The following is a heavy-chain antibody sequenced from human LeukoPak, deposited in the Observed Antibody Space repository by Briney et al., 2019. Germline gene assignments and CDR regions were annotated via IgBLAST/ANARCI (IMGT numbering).Heavy chain of an antibody. J-gene: IGHJ4*02. V-gene: IGHV4-59*08. D-gene: IGHD3-10*01. CDR2: INYSGNT. CDR1: GGSISGYY. CDR3: TRGFGEFPL. Sequence: PSETLPLTCTVSGGSISGYYWTWIRQPPGKGLEWVGYINYSGNTNYNPSLKSRVTISVDTSKNQFSLKLTSVTAADTAVYFCTRGFGEFPLWGQGTLVTVSS.